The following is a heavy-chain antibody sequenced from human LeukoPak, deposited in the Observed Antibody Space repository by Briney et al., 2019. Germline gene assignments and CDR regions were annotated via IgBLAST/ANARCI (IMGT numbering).Heavy chain of an antibody. CDR1: GGSISTSRYY. J-gene: IGHJ6*03. CDR2: INHSGST. Sequence: SETLSLTCTVSGGSISTSRYYWGWIRQPPGKGLEWIGEINHSGSTNYNPSLKSRVTISVDTSKNQFSLKLSSVTAADTAVYYCARRPGVYYYYYYMDVWGKGTTVTISS. V-gene: IGHV4-39*07. CDR3: ARRPGVYYYYYYMDV. D-gene: IGHD3-10*01.